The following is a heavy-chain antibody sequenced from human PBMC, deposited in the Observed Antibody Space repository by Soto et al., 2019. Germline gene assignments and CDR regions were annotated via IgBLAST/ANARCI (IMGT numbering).Heavy chain of an antibody. J-gene: IGHJ6*02. CDR1: GGTFSSYA. D-gene: IGHD3-16*02. CDR3: AGVVIAIYYYGMDV. V-gene: IGHV1-69*06. CDR2: IIPIFGTA. Sequence: SVKGSLKASGGTFSSYAISWVRQAPGQGLEWMGGIIPIFGTANYAQKFQGRVTITADKSTSTAYMELSSLRSEDTAVYYCAGVVIAIYYYGMDVWGQGTTVTVSS.